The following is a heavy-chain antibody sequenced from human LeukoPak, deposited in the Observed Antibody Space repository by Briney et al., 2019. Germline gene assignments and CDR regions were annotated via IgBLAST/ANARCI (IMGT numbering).Heavy chain of an antibody. CDR1: GGSISSYY. CDR2: IYYSGST. V-gene: IGHV4-59*01. J-gene: IGHJ6*02. CDR3: ARREDCSGGSCLWGYYYYGMDV. D-gene: IGHD2-15*01. Sequence: SETLSLTCTVSGGSISSYYWSWIRQPPGKGLEWIGYIYYSGSTNYNPSLKSRVTISVDTSKNQFSLKLSSVTAADTAVYYCARREDCSGGSCLWGYYYYGMDVWGQGTTVTVSS.